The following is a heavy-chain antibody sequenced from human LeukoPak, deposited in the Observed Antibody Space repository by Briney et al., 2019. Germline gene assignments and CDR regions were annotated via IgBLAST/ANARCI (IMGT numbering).Heavy chain of an antibody. D-gene: IGHD1-20*01. CDR1: GFTFSTYA. Sequence: GGSLRLSCAASGFTFSTYAMSCVRQAPGKGLEWVSAISGIGGSTYYADSVKGRFTISRNNSKNSLYLQMNSLRAGHTALFYCAKNITGAADFWGQGTMVTVSS. J-gene: IGHJ3*01. CDR2: ISGIGGST. V-gene: IGHV3-23*01. CDR3: AKNITGAADF.